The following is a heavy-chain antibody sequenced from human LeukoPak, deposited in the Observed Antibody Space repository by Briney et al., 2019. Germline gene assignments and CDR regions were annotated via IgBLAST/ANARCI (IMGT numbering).Heavy chain of an antibody. CDR1: GYTFTNYG. CDR2: ISANHGNT. D-gene: IGHD3-3*01. CDR3: AKDLRFLEWLPMGVFDY. V-gene: IGHV1-18*01. Sequence: ASVKVSCKASGYTFTNYGITWVRQAPGQGLEWMGWISANHGNTYYAQNLQGRVAMTTDTSTSTAYMELRSLRPDDTAVYYCAKDLRFLEWLPMGVFDYWGRGTLVTVSS. J-gene: IGHJ4*02.